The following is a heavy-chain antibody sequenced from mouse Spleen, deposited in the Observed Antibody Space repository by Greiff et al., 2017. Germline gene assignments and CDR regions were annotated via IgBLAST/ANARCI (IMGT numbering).Heavy chain of an antibody. Sequence: VQRVESGPGLVAPSQSLSITCTVSGFSLTSYGVHWVRQPPGKGLEWLGVIWAGGSTNYNSALMSRLSISKDNSKSQVFLKMNSLQTDDTAMYYCARQLGLNAMDYWGQGTSVTVSS. CDR3: ARQLGLNAMDY. J-gene: IGHJ4*01. V-gene: IGHV2-9*02. CDR1: GFSLTSYG. CDR2: IWAGGST. D-gene: IGHD3-1*01.